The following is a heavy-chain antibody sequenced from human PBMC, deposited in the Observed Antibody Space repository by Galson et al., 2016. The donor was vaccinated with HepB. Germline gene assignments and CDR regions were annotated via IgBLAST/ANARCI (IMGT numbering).Heavy chain of an antibody. D-gene: IGHD1-14*01. CDR1: GFTFSSSA. CDR3: AREPREEVFFDY. CDR2: FNPNSGST. Sequence: SVKVSCKASGFTFSSSAVQWVRQARGQRLEWMGWFNPNSGSTLYAKKFQGRISMTKNTSMSTVYMELSGLKSEDTAVYYCAREPREEVFFDYWGQGSLVTVSS. J-gene: IGHJ4*02. V-gene: IGHV1-8*02.